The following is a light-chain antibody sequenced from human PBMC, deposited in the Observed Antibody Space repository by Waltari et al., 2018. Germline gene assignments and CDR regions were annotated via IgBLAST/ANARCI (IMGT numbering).Light chain of an antibody. CDR3: QHYKSLPVS. J-gene: IGKJ1*01. Sequence: IVLTQSPGTLSLSPGERATLSCRASQSVSIYLAWYQQKPGQVPRLLIYHTSTRATGIPDRFSGSGSGTDFSLTISGLEPEDFAVYYCQHYKSLPVSFGQGTRVEIK. CDR1: QSVSIY. V-gene: IGKV3-20*01. CDR2: HTS.